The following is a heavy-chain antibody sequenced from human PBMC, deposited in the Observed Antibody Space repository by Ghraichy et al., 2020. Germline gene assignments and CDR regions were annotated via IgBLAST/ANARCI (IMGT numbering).Heavy chain of an antibody. V-gene: IGHV4-59*01. CDR2: IYYSGST. D-gene: IGHD4-17*01. CDR1: GGSISSYY. Sequence: SQTLSLTCTVSGGSISSYYWSWIRQPPGKGLEWIGYIYYSGSTKYNPSLKSRVTISVDTSKNQFSLKLSSVTAADTAVYYCAREIKTTVTTVFDYWGQGTLVTVSS. J-gene: IGHJ4*02. CDR3: AREIKTTVTTVFDY.